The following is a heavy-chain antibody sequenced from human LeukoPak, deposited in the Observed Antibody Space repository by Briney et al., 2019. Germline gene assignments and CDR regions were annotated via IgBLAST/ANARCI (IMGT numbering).Heavy chain of an antibody. CDR3: ARAVITFGGVIVYFDY. V-gene: IGHV1-18*01. D-gene: IGHD3-16*02. CDR1: GYTFTSYG. J-gene: IGHJ4*02. CDR2: ISAYNGNT. Sequence: GASVKVSCKASGYTFTSYGISWVRQAPGQGLEWMGWISAYNGNTNYAQKLQGRVTMTTDTYTSTAYMELRSLRSDDTAVYYCARAVITFGGVIVYFDYWGQGTLVTVSS.